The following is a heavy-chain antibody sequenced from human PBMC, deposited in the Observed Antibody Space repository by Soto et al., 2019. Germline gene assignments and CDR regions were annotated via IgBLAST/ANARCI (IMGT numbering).Heavy chain of an antibody. CDR2: INHSGST. CDR3: GKSRWSGSSLIDY. CDR1: GGSFSGYY. D-gene: IGHD3-3*01. J-gene: IGHJ4*02. Sequence: SETLSLTCAVYGGSFSGYYWSWIRQPPGKGLEWIGEINHSGSTNYNPSLKSRVTISVDTSKNTLYLQMNSLRAEDTAMYYCGKSRWSGSSLIDYWGQGTLVTVSS. V-gene: IGHV4-34*01.